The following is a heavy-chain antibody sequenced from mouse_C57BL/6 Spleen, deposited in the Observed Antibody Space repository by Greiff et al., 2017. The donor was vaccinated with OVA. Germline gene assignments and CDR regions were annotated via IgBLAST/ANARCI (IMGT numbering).Heavy chain of an antibody. CDR3: AGYYGSSGYYFDY. CDR1: GYTFTSYW. CDR2: IYPGSGST. D-gene: IGHD1-1*01. Sequence: QVQLQQSGAELVKPGASVKMSCKASGYTFTSYWLTWVQQRPGQGLEWIGDIYPGSGSTQYNEKFKSKATLTVDTSSSTAYMQLSSLTSEDSAVDDGAGYYGSSGYYFDYWGQGTTLTVSS. J-gene: IGHJ2*01. V-gene: IGHV1-55*01.